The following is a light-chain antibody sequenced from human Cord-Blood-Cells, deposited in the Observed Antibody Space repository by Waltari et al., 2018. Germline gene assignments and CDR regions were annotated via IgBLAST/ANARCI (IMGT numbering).Light chain of an antibody. CDR1: QSISSW. CDR3: QQYNSYSA. CDR2: KAS. Sequence: DIQMTQSPSTLSASVGDRVTITCRASQSISSWLAWYQQKPGKAPKLLIFKASGLESGVPSRFSGSGSGTEFTLTISSLQPDDFATYYCQQYNSYSAFGPGTKVDIK. V-gene: IGKV1-5*03. J-gene: IGKJ3*01.